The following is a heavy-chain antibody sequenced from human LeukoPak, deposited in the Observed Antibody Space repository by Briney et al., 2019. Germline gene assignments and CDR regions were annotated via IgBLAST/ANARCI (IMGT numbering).Heavy chain of an antibody. D-gene: IGHD1-1*01. CDR3: ARGRVSSSTWYSTYYYYFYMDV. V-gene: IGHV4-39*07. J-gene: IGHJ6*03. Sequence: TSETLSLTCTVSGDSISSRSYYWGWIRQPPGKGLEWIGSIYYNGNTYYNPSLKSRISISVDTSKNHFSLNLRSVTVADTAVYFCARGRVSSSTWYSTYYYYFYMDVWGKGTTVTVSS. CDR2: IYYNGNT. CDR1: GDSISSRSYY.